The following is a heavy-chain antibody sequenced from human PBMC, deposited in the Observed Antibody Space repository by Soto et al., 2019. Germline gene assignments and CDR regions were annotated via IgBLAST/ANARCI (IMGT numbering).Heavy chain of an antibody. Sequence: GASVKVSCKASGGTFSSYAISWVRQAPGQGLEWMGGIIPIFGTANYAQKFQGRVTITADESTSTAYMELSSLRSEDTAVYYCARVAQLLDYYYYDMDVWGQATTVTVYS. CDR2: IIPIFGTA. V-gene: IGHV1-69*13. CDR1: GGTFSSYA. D-gene: IGHD2-2*01. J-gene: IGHJ6*02. CDR3: ARVAQLLDYYYYDMDV.